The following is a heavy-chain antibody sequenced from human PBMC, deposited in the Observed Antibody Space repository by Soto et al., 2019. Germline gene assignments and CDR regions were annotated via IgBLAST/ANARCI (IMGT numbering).Heavy chain of an antibody. CDR1: GFTFSSYG. Sequence: QVQLVESGGGVVQPGRSLRLSCAASGFTFSSYGMHWVRQAPGKGLEWVAVIWYDGSNKYYADSVKGRFTISRDNSKNTLYLQINSLRAEDTAVYYCAREKIGYYYGMDVWGQGTTVTVSS. CDR2: IWYDGSNK. V-gene: IGHV3-33*01. J-gene: IGHJ6*02. CDR3: AREKIGYYYGMDV.